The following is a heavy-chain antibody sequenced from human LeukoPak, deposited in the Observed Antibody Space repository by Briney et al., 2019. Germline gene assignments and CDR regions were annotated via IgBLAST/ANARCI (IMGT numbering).Heavy chain of an antibody. CDR2: MNPNSGNT. Sequence: ASVKVSCKASGYTFTSYDINWVRQATGQGLEWMGWMNPNSGNTGYAQKFQGRVTITRNTSISTAYMELSSLRSEDTAVYYCARWGYCSSTSCSQYYYYYMDVWGKGTTVTVSS. CDR3: ARWGYCSSTSCSQYYYYYMDV. V-gene: IGHV1-8*03. D-gene: IGHD2-2*01. CDR1: GYTFTSYD. J-gene: IGHJ6*03.